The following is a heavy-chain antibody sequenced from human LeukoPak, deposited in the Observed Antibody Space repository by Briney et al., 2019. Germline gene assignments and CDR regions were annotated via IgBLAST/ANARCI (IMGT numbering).Heavy chain of an antibody. D-gene: IGHD6-25*01. J-gene: IGHJ4*02. CDR2: ISYDGSNK. V-gene: IGHV3-30*18. CDR3: AKGARIAAALNY. CDR1: GFTFSSYG. Sequence: GESLKISCAASGFTFSSYGMHWVRQAPGKGLEWVAVISYDGSNKYYADSVKGRFTISRDNSKNTLYLQMNSLRAEDTAVYYCAKGARIAAALNYWGQGTLVTVSS.